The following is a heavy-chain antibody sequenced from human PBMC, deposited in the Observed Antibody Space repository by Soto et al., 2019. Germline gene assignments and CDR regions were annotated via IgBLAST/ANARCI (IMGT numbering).Heavy chain of an antibody. V-gene: IGHV4-31*03. CDR1: GGSISSGGYY. D-gene: IGHD6-19*01. CDR2: IYYSGRT. J-gene: IGHJ6*02. Sequence: QVQLQESGPGLVKPSQTLSLTCTVSGGSISSGGYYWSWIRQHPGQGLEWLGYIYYSGRTYYNPSLNSRVTISVDPSKTQFSLKLSSVTAADTAVYYCARDGRAIAVAGTSGMDVWGQGTTVTVSS. CDR3: ARDGRAIAVAGTSGMDV.